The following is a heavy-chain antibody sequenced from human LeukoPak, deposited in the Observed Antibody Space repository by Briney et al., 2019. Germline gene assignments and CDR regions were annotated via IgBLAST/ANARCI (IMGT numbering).Heavy chain of an antibody. Sequence: KPSETLSLTCTVSGGSISSYYWSWIRQPPGKGLEWIGYIYYSGSTNYNPSLKSRVTISVDTSKNQFSLKLSSVTAADTAVYYCARGGQYGSGSYYTYYYYGMDVWGQGTTVTVSS. V-gene: IGHV4-59*12. CDR1: GGSISSYY. CDR2: IYYSGST. J-gene: IGHJ6*02. CDR3: ARGGQYGSGSYYTYYYYGMDV. D-gene: IGHD3-10*01.